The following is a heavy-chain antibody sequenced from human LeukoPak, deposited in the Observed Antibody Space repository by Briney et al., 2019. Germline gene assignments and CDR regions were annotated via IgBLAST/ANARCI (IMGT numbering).Heavy chain of an antibody. CDR1: GGSISSYY. CDR3: ARASIAAAGFVGFDY. J-gene: IGHJ4*02. V-gene: IGHV4-59*01. Sequence: SETLSLTCTVSGGSISSYYWSWIRQPPGKGLEWIGYVYYSGSTNYIPSLKSRVTISVDTSKNQFSLKLSSVTAADTAVYYCARASIAAAGFVGFDYWGQGTLVTVSS. CDR2: VYYSGST. D-gene: IGHD6-13*01.